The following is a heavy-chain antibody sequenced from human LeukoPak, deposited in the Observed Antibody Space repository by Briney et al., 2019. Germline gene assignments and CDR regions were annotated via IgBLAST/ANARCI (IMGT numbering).Heavy chain of an antibody. CDR3: ARDWDPNYGSGSYYVY. J-gene: IGHJ4*02. Sequence: SVKGRFTISRDNAQSSLYLQMNSLRAGDTAVYYCARDWDPNYGSGSYYVYWGQGTLVTVSS. D-gene: IGHD3-10*01. V-gene: IGHV3-21*06.